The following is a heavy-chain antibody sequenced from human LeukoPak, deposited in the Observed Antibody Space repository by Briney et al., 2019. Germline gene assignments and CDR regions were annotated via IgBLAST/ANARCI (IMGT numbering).Heavy chain of an antibody. CDR2: INPNSGGT. CDR1: GYTFTVYY. CDR3: AILPDCSSTSCYTVDY. J-gene: IGHJ4*02. Sequence: ASVKVSCKASGYTFTVYYMHWVRQAPGQGLEWMGWINPNSGGTNYAQKFQGRVTMTRDTSISTAYMELSRLRSNDTAVYYCAILPDCSSTSCYTVDYWGQGTLVTVSS. V-gene: IGHV1-2*02. D-gene: IGHD2-2*02.